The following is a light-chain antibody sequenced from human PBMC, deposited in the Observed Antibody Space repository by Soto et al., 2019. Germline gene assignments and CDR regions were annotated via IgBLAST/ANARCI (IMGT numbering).Light chain of an antibody. J-gene: IGLJ2*01. V-gene: IGLV1-47*01. CDR1: SSSIGSNY. Sequence: QSVLTQPPSASGTPGQRVTISCSGSSSSIGSNYVYWYHQLPGTAPKLLIYSNNQRPSGVPDRFSGSKSGTSASLAISGLRSEDEADYYCAAWDDSLSALVFGGGTQLTVL. CDR2: SNN. CDR3: AAWDDSLSALV.